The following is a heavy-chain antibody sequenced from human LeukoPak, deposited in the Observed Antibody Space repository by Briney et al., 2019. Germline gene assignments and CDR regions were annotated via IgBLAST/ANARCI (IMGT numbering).Heavy chain of an antibody. J-gene: IGHJ4*02. V-gene: IGHV3-30*18. CDR2: ISYDGSNK. D-gene: IGHD1-26*01. Sequence: GRSLRLSCAASGFTFSSYGMHWVRQAPGKGLEWVAVISYDGSNKYYADSVKGRFTISRDNSKNTLYLQMNSLRAEDTAVYYCAKVYSSGSYWFDYWGQGTLVTVS. CDR1: GFTFSSYG. CDR3: AKVYSSGSYWFDY.